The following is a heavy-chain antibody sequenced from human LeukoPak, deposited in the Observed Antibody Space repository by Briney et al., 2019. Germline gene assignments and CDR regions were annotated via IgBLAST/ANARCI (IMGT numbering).Heavy chain of an antibody. J-gene: IGHJ4*02. Sequence: SETLSLTCSVSGGSISSYYWSWIRQSPENGLEWIGYIYNSGNTNYNLFLKSRVTISADTSKNQFSLKLTSVTAADTAVYYCARYPGTYGYYFDYWGQGKLVIVSS. CDR1: GGSISSYY. CDR3: ARYPGTYGYYFDY. D-gene: IGHD5-24*01. V-gene: IGHV4-59*01. CDR2: IYNSGNT.